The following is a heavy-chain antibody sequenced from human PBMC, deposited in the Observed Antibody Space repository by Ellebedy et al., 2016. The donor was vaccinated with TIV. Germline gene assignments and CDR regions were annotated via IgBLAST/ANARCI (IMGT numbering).Heavy chain of an antibody. Sequence: PGGSLRLSCATSGFIFSSYSMNWVRQAPGKGLEWVSYIHKSGSPIYYSDSVKGRFTISRDTAKNSLSLQMNSLREEDTAVYYWARDEGTAGGMDVWGQGTTVTVSS. D-gene: IGHD6-13*01. V-gene: IGHV3-48*02. CDR3: ARDEGTAGGMDV. J-gene: IGHJ6*02. CDR1: GFIFSSYS. CDR2: IHKSGSPI.